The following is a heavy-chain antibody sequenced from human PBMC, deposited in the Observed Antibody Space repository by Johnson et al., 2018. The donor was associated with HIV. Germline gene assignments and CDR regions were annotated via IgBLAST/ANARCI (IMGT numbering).Heavy chain of an antibody. CDR2: ISYDGSNK. Sequence: QMQLVESGGGVVQPGRSLRLSCAASGFTFSSYAMHWVRQAPGKGLEWVAVISYDGSNKYYADPVKGRFTISRDNSKNTVYLQMNSLRAEDTAVFYCARGALGDWVDAFDIWGQGTMVTVSS. V-gene: IGHV3-30-3*01. CDR1: GFTFSSYA. J-gene: IGHJ3*02. CDR3: ARGALGDWVDAFDI. D-gene: IGHD3-16*01.